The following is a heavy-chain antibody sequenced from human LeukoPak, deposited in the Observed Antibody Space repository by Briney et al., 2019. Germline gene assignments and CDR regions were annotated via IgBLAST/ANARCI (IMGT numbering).Heavy chain of an antibody. CDR2: IYYSAST. Sequence: SETLSLTCTVSGGSISSYYWSWIRQPPGKGLEWIGYIYYSASTNYNPSLKSRVTISVDMSKNNFSLKLSSVTAADTAVYYCARGGIVGATNAFDIWGQGTMVTVSS. CDR3: ARGGIVGATNAFDI. D-gene: IGHD1-26*01. J-gene: IGHJ3*02. CDR1: GGSISSYY. V-gene: IGHV4-59*01.